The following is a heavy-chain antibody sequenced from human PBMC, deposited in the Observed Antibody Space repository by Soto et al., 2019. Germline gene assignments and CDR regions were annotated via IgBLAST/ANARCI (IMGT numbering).Heavy chain of an antibody. Sequence: QVQLVQSGADVKKPGSSVKVSCKASGDTFNFYTINCVRQAPGLGLEWMGRFNPILTMSNYAQKFEGRVRITADKSTSTAYMELSRLRAEDTAMYYCATSYGSGYRAFDFWGQGALVTVSS. J-gene: IGHJ4*02. CDR2: FNPILTMS. V-gene: IGHV1-69*02. D-gene: IGHD3-10*01. CDR1: GDTFNFYT. CDR3: ATSYGSGYRAFDF.